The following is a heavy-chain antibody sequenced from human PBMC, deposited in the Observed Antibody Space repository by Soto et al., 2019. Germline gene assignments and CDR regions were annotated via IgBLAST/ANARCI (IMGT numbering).Heavy chain of an antibody. J-gene: IGHJ2*01. CDR2: INPNSGGT. CDR1: GYTFTGYY. V-gene: IGHV1-2*02. D-gene: IGHD3-22*01. CDR3: ARDLLDYYDSSGHGYFAL. Sequence: QVQLVQSGAEVKKPGASVKVSCKASGYTFTGYYMHWVRQAPGQGLEWMGWINPNSGGTNYAQKFQGRVTMTRDTSISTAYMELSRLRSDDTAVYYCARDLLDYYDSSGHGYFALWVRGTLVAVSS.